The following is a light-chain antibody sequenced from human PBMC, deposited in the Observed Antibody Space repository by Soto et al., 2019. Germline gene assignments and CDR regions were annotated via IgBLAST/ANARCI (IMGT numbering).Light chain of an antibody. J-gene: IGKJ2*02. V-gene: IGKV1-39*01. CDR3: QLSYRTLCT. CDR2: AAS. CDR1: QSISSY. Sequence: DIQMTQSPSSLSASVGDRVTITCRASQSISSYLNWYQQKPGKAPKLLIYAASSLQSGVPSRFSGSGSGTDFTLNISSMQAADFATYYCQLSYRTLCTFGQGTKLEIK.